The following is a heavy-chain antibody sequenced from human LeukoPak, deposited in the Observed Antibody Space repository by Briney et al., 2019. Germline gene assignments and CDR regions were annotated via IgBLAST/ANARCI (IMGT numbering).Heavy chain of an antibody. V-gene: IGHV4-59*08. D-gene: IGHD4-17*01. CDR2: IYYSGST. CDR3: ARHNYGGYFPALSLDY. Sequence: ASETLSLTCTVSGDSISDYYWSWIRQPPGKGLEWIGYIYYSGSTNYNPSLKSRVTISVDTSKNQFSLKLRSVTAADTAVYYCARHNYGGYFPALSLDYWGQGTLVTVSS. CDR1: GDSISDYY. J-gene: IGHJ4*02.